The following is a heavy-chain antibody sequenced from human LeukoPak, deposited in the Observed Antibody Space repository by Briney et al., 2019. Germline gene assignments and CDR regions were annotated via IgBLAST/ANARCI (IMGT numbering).Heavy chain of an antibody. Sequence: GGSMRLSCAAAGFTFPNFATSCVRHAQGKGLEWDSAITNTGGGTYYANSVAGRFTTSRDNFKNTLYLQMSSRRPEDTAVYYCARSDHKIWFGLNYWGQGALVTVSS. V-gene: IGHV3-23*01. D-gene: IGHD3-10*01. CDR1: GFTFPNFA. CDR3: ARSDHKIWFGLNY. CDR2: ITNTGGGT. J-gene: IGHJ4*02.